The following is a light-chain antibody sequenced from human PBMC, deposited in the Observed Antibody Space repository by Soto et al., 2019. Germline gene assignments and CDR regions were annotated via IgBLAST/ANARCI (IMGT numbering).Light chain of an antibody. Sequence: DIQLTQSPSFLSASVGDRVTITCRASQGISSYLAWYQQKPGKAPKLLIYAASTLQSGVPSRFSGSGSGTEFTLTISSLQPEDFATYYCQQLNSYPQPVFGPGTKVDIK. CDR1: QGISSY. CDR3: QQLNSYPQPV. V-gene: IGKV1-9*01. CDR2: AAS. J-gene: IGKJ3*01.